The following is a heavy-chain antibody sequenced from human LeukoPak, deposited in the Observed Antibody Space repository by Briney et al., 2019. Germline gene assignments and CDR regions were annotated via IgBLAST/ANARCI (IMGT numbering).Heavy chain of an antibody. V-gene: IGHV4-34*01. CDR2: INHSGST. J-gene: IGHJ5*02. CDR1: GGSFSGYY. CDR3: ARGPGFDP. Sequence: TSETLSLTCAVYGGSFSGYYWSWIRQPPGKGLVWIGEINHSGSTNYNPSLKSRVTISVDTSKNQFSLKLSSVTAADTAVYYCARGPGFDPWGQGTLVTVSS.